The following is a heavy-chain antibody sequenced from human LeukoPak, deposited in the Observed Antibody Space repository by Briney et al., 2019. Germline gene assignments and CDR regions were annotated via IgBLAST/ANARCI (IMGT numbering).Heavy chain of an antibody. D-gene: IGHD1-26*01. Sequence: PSETLSLTCTVSGGSLSTYYWSWIRQPPGKGLEWIAYVYYTGSTKSNPSLKSRVTMSVDTSKNHFSLKLSSVTAADTAVYYCARSFRGGATRYYFDYWGQGTLVNVSS. CDR2: VYYTGST. V-gene: IGHV4-59*01. CDR3: ARSFRGGATRYYFDY. J-gene: IGHJ4*02. CDR1: GGSLSTYY.